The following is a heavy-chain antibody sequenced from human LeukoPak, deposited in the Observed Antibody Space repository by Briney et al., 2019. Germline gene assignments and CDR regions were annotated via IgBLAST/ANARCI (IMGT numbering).Heavy chain of an antibody. V-gene: IGHV4-59*01. D-gene: IGHD2-21*01. CDR1: GGSISSYY. Sequence: SETLSLTCTVSGGSISSYYWSWIRQPPGKGLEWIGYIYYSGSTNYNPSLKSRVTISVDTSKNQFSLKLSSVTAADTAVYYCARARHGGARYWYFDLRGRGTLVTVSS. CDR3: ARARHGGARYWYFDL. CDR2: IYYSGST. J-gene: IGHJ2*01.